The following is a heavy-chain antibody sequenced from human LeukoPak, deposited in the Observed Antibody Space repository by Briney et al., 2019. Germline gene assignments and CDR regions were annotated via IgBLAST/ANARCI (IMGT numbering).Heavy chain of an antibody. Sequence: GGSLRLSCAASGFTFSSYAMSWVRQAPGKGLEWVSAISGSGGSTYYADSVKGRFTISRDNSKNTLYLQMNSLRAEDTALYYCAKAPDFTDTKHELDYWGQGTLVTVSS. CDR3: AKAPDFTDTKHELDY. CDR1: GFTFSSYA. D-gene: IGHD2-8*01. J-gene: IGHJ4*02. V-gene: IGHV3-23*01. CDR2: ISGSGGST.